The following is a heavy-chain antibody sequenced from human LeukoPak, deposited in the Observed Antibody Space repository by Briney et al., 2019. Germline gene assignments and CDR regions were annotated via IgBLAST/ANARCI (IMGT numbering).Heavy chain of an antibody. D-gene: IGHD3-3*01. J-gene: IGHJ6*02. CDR1: GFTFSSYA. V-gene: IGHV3-23*01. Sequence: GGSLRLSCAASGFTFSSYAMSWVRQAPGKGLEWVSAISGSGGSTYYADSVKGRFTISRDNSKNTLYLQMNSLRAEDTAVYYCAKINYEFWSGYYSPYYYYGMDVWGQGTTVTVSS. CDR3: AKINYEFWSGYYSPYYYYGMDV. CDR2: ISGSGGST.